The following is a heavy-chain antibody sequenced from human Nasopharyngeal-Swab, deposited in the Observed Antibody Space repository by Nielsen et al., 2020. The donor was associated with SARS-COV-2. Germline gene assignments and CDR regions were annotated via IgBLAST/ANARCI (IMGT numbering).Heavy chain of an antibody. D-gene: IGHD2-15*01. V-gene: IGHV3-73*01. CDR2: IRSKGNNYAT. J-gene: IGHJ4*02. Sequence: GESLKISCAASGFIFSDSAIHWVRQASGKGLEWVGRIRSKGNNYATAYSAPVKGRFIIFRDDPTNTAYLQMNSLKTEDTAMYYCTRCGGGCYSGRDYWGQGTLVTVSS. CDR1: GFIFSDSA. CDR3: TRCGGGCYSGRDY.